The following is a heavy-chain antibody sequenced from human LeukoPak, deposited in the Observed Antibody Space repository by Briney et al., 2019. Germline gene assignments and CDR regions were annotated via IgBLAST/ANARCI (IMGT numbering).Heavy chain of an antibody. J-gene: IGHJ4*02. Sequence: PGGSLRLSCAASGFTVSSNYMSWVRQAPGKGLEWVSVIYSGGSTYYADSVKGRFTISRDNSKNTLYLQMNSLRAEDTAVYYCAREQMAKYYFDYWGQGTLVTVSP. V-gene: IGHV3-66*01. CDR3: AREQMAKYYFDY. D-gene: IGHD5-24*01. CDR1: GFTVSSNY. CDR2: IYSGGST.